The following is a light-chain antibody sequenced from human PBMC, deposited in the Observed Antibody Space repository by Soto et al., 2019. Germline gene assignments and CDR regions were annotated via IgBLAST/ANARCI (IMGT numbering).Light chain of an antibody. CDR1: SSDVGGYNY. Sequence: QSVLTQPASVSGSPGQSITISCTGTSSDVGGYNYVSWYQQHPGKAPKLMSYDVSNRPSGVSNRFSGSKSGNTASLTISGLQAEDEADYYCSSYTSINYVFGTGTKLTVL. J-gene: IGLJ1*01. CDR3: SSYTSINYV. CDR2: DVS. V-gene: IGLV2-14*01.